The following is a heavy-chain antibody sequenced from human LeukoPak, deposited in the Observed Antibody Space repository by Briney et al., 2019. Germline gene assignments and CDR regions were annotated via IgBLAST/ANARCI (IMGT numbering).Heavy chain of an antibody. V-gene: IGHV5-51*01. CDR3: ARLSFRVARSSNWFDP. CDR2: IYPGDSDT. Sequence: GESLKISCKGSGYSFTSYWIGWVRQMPGKGLEWMGIIYPGDSDTRYSPSFQGQVTISADKSISTAYLQWSSLKASDTAMYYCARLSFRVARSSNWFDPWGQGTLVTVSS. CDR1: GYSFTSYW. J-gene: IGHJ5*02. D-gene: IGHD2-15*01.